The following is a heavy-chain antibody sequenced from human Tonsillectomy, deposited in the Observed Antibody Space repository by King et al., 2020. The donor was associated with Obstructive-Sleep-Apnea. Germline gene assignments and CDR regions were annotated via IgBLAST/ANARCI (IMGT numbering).Heavy chain of an antibody. J-gene: IGHJ4*02. Sequence: VQLVESGGGLVQPGGSLRLSCAASGFTFSTYWMSWVRQAPGKGLEWVANIKQDGRARYYVDSVKGRFTISRDNAENSLYLQMNSLRVQDTAVYYCARGTINLHVGYFDYWGQGILVTVSS. CDR3: ARGTINLHVGYFDY. D-gene: IGHD1-14*01. CDR1: GFTFSTYW. CDR2: IKQDGRAR. V-gene: IGHV3-7*01.